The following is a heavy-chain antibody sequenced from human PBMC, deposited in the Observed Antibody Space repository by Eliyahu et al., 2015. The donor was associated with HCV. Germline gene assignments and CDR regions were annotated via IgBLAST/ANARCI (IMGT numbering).Heavy chain of an antibody. V-gene: IGHV4-61*01. Sequence: QVQLQESGPGLVKPSETLSLTCTASGDSVSSGSHYWSSGSGSPQGKGLEWIGYIFYTGSTDYNPSLESRVTISVDTSKNQFSLSLTSVTAADTAVYYCAGVTTRIHLGVFDIWGQGTMVTVSS. D-gene: IGHD1-1*01. J-gene: IGHJ3*02. CDR1: GDSVSSGSHY. CDR2: IFYTGST. CDR3: AGVTTRIHLGVFDI.